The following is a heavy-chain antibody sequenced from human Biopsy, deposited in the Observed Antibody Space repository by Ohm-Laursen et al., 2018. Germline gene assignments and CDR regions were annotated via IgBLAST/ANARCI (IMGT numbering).Heavy chain of an antibody. J-gene: IGHJ6*02. CDR1: GVTFSRSA. CDR3: ERGGSGSGYYGMDV. CDR2: IIPIVGIT. D-gene: IGHD3-10*01. V-gene: IGHV1-69*04. Sequence: GSSLKVSCNASGVTFSRSAFFWVRQAPGQGLVYLGRIIPIVGITNHAQTFQDRITLTADKSTFMVYMELSRPRSDDTAIYYCERGGSGSGYYGMDVWGQGATVSVSS.